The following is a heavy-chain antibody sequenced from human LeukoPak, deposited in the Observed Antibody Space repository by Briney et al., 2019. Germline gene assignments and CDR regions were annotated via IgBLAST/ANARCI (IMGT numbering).Heavy chain of an antibody. Sequence: GGSLRLSCAASGFTFDDYAMHWVRQAPGKGLEWVSGISGNSGSIGYADSVKGRFTISRDNAKNSLYLQMNSLRAEDTALYYCAQAFCSSTSCYDYWGQGTLVTVSS. CDR2: ISGNSGSI. V-gene: IGHV3-9*01. CDR3: AQAFCSSTSCYDY. J-gene: IGHJ4*02. D-gene: IGHD2-2*01. CDR1: GFTFDDYA.